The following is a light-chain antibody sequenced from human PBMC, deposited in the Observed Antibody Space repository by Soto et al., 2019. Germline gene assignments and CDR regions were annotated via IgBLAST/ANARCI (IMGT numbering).Light chain of an antibody. CDR3: QPYVNYRA. CDR2: KAS. J-gene: IGKJ1*01. V-gene: IGKV1-5*03. Sequence: DIQMTQSPSTLSASVGDRVTITCRASQSISIWLAWYQQKPGKAPKLLIYKASSLESGVPSRFSGSGSGTEFTLTISSLQPDDFATYYCQPYVNYRAFGQVTKVEIK. CDR1: QSISIW.